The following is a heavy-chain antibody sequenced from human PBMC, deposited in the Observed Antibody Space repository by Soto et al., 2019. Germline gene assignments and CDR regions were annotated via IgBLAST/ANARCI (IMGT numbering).Heavy chain of an antibody. V-gene: IGHV3-30-3*01. CDR2: ISYDGSNK. Sequence: GGSLRLSCAASGFTFSSYAMHWVRQAPGKGLEWVAVISYDGSNKYYADSVKGRFTISRDNSKNTLYLQMNSLRAEDTAVYYCARLHYYDSSGYRDYYFDYWGQGTLVTVSS. CDR3: ARLHYYDSSGYRDYYFDY. CDR1: GFTFSSYA. D-gene: IGHD3-22*01. J-gene: IGHJ4*02.